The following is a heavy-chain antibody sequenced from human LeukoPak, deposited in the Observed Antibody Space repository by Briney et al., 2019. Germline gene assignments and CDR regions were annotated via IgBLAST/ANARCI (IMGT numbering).Heavy chain of an antibody. J-gene: IGHJ2*01. V-gene: IGHV4-59*01. CDR3: ARHWGSDWYFDL. D-gene: IGHD7-27*01. Sequence: SETLSLTCAASGGSISNYYCSWIRQPPGKGLEWLGYIHYSGYTNYNPSLKSRVTISVDTSKNQFSLNLGSVTAADTAVYYCARHWGSDWYFDLWGRGTLVTVSS. CDR1: GGSISNYY. CDR2: IHYSGYT.